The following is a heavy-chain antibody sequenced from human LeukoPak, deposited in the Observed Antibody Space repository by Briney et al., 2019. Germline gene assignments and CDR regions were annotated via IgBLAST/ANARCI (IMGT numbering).Heavy chain of an antibody. V-gene: IGHV3-66*01. Sequence: GTLSLTCGVSGGSIDSTNYWSWVRQAPGKGLEWVSLIYSGGSTSYADSVKGRFTISRDNSKNTLFLQMNSLRAEDTAVYYCARDHYYSSGSFYTDYWGQGTLVTVSS. CDR2: IYSGGST. CDR1: GGSIDSTNY. CDR3: ARDHYYSSGSFYTDY. D-gene: IGHD3-10*01. J-gene: IGHJ4*02.